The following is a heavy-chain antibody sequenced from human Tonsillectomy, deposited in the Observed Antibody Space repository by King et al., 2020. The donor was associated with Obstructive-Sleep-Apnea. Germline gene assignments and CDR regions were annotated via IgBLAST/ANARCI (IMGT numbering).Heavy chain of an antibody. CDR1: GFTFSDYS. CDR2: ITNSGNNI. V-gene: IGHV3-11*01. CDR3: AREGYSYARFDS. D-gene: IGHD5-18*01. J-gene: IGHJ4*02. Sequence: VQLVESGGALVKTGRSLRLSCAASGFTFSDYSMSWIRQAPGKGLEWIAYITNSGNNIYYADSVQGRFTISRDNARNSLYLQMTSLRAEDTAVYYCAREGYSYARFDSWGQGPLVTVSS.